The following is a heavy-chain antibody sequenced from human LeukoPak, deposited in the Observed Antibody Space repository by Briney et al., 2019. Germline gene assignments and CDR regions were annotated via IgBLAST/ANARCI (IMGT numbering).Heavy chain of an antibody. V-gene: IGHV1-2*02. J-gene: IGHJ4*02. CDR2: INPNSGGT. CDR3: ARKYSSGWYGWYFDY. CDR1: GYTFTGYY. D-gene: IGHD6-19*01. Sequence: WASVKVSCKASGYTFTGYYMHGVRQAPGQGLEWMGWINPNSGGTNYAQKFQGRVTMTRDTSISTAYMELSRLRSDDTAVYYCARKYSSGWYGWYFDYWGQGTLVTVSS.